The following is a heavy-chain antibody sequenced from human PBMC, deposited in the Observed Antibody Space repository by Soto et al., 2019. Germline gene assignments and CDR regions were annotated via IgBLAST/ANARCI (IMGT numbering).Heavy chain of an antibody. CDR3: ARRYGGNLDY. CDR1: GGSLSRYY. V-gene: IGHV4-59*08. Sequence: LETMSLTCPVAGGSLSRYYWSWIRPPPGKGLEWIGYIYYSGSTNYNPSLKSRVTISVDTSKNQFSLKLSSVTAADTAVYYCARRYGGNLDYWGQGTLVTVSS. D-gene: IGHD1-26*01. J-gene: IGHJ4*02. CDR2: IYYSGST.